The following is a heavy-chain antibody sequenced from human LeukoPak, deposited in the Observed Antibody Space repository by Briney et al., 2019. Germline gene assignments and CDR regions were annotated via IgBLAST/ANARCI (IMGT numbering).Heavy chain of an antibody. CDR2: INHSGST. Sequence: SETLSLTCAVYGGSFSGYYWSWIRQPPGKGLEWIGEINHSGSTNYNPSLKSRVTISVDTSKNQFSLKLSSVTAADTAVYCCARGLSHSVYWGQGTLVTVSS. CDR3: ARGLSHSVY. J-gene: IGHJ4*02. V-gene: IGHV4-34*01. CDR1: GGSFSGYY. D-gene: IGHD5/OR15-5a*01.